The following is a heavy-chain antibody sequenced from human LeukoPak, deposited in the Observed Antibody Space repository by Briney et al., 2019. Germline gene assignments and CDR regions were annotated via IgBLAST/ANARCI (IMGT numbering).Heavy chain of an antibody. CDR2: IYPDSSDT. CDR1: GFSLSTSS. J-gene: IGHJ4*02. CDR3: AKRLNNNYFGH. V-gene: IGHV3-23*03. Sequence: PGGSLRLSCVASGFSLSTSSMAWVRQAPGGRPEWVSDIYPDSSDTYYADSVKGRFSIFRDDSKNTLYLQMDSLRAEETATYYCAKRLNNNYFGHWGQGTLVTVSS. D-gene: IGHD3-9*01.